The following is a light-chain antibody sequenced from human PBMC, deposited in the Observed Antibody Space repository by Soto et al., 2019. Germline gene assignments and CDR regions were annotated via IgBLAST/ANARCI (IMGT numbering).Light chain of an antibody. V-gene: IGKV2-24*01. CDR1: QSLVPSDGNTY. J-gene: IGKJ4*01. CDR3: MQTAKFPLT. CDR2: EVS. Sequence: DIVLTQTPLSSPVTLGQPASISCRSSQSLVPSDGNTYLNWLQQRPGQPPRLLIYEVSNRFSGVPDRFSGSGAGADFTLEISRVEAEDVGVYYCMQTAKFPLTFGGGTKVEIK.